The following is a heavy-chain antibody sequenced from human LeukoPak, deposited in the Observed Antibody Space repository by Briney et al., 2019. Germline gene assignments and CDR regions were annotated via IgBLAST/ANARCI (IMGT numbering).Heavy chain of an antibody. V-gene: IGHV3-33*01. CDR2: IWFDGKTY. J-gene: IGHJ4*02. Sequence: QSGGSLGLSCAASGFTFSRYALHWVRQAPGKGLEWVAVIWFDGKTYNYADSVEGRFTISRDNSKNTLSLQMNSLRAEDTAVYYCARDGLETTVVPAYYFDYWGQGTLVTVSS. CDR3: ARDGLETTVVPAYYFDY. D-gene: IGHD2-2*01. CDR1: GFTFSRYA.